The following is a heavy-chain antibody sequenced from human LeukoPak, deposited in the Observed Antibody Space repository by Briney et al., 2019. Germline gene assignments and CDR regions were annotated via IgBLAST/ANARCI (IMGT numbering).Heavy chain of an antibody. CDR3: AIGRDNVDY. CDR2: ISNSSERA. Sequence: PGGSLRLSCAASGFTFSNYAISWVRQAPGKGLEWVSAISNSSERAYYADSVKGRFTISRDNSKATVSLQMNSLRVEDTAVYFCAIGRDNVDYWGQGTLVTVSS. CDR1: GFTFSNYA. J-gene: IGHJ4*02. V-gene: IGHV3-23*01. D-gene: IGHD2-15*01.